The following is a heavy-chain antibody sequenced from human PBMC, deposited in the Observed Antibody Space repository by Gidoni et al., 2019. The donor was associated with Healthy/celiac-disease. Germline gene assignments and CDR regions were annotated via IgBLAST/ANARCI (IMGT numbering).Heavy chain of an antibody. Sequence: QVQLQQWGAGLLKPSETLSLTCAVSGGSFRGYSWSWIRQPPGKGLEWIGEINHSGSTNYNPSLKSRVTISVDTSKNQFSLKLSSVTAADTAVYYCARAPYCSSTSCYTGPFDYWGQGTLVTVSS. J-gene: IGHJ4*02. CDR2: INHSGST. D-gene: IGHD2-2*02. CDR3: ARAPYCSSTSCYTGPFDY. V-gene: IGHV4-34*01. CDR1: GGSFRGYS.